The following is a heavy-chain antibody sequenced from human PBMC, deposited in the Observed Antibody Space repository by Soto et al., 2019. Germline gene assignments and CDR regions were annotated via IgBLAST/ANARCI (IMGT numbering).Heavy chain of an antibody. J-gene: IGHJ4*02. CDR3: ARDLQNFYDSSASQVFGY. D-gene: IGHD3-22*01. CDR1: GGSISSGGYY. Sequence: SETLSLTCTVSGGSISSGGYYWSWIRQHPGKGLEWIGYIYYSGSTYYNPSLKSRVTISVDTSKNQFSLKLSSVTAADTAVYYCARDLQNFYDSSASQVFGYWGQGTLVTVSS. V-gene: IGHV4-31*03. CDR2: IYYSGST.